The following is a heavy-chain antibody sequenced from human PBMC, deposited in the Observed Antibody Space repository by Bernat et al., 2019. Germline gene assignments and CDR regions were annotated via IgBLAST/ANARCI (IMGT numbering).Heavy chain of an antibody. J-gene: IGHJ6*02. Sequence: QVQLVESGGGVVQPGRSLRLSCAASGFTFSSYAMHWVRQAPGKGLEWVAVMSYDGSNKYYADSVKGRFTISRDNSKNTLYLQMNSLRAEDTAVYYCARDQRITMVRGHLPPYYYGMDVWGQGTTVTVSS. CDR1: GFTFSSYA. V-gene: IGHV3-30-3*01. D-gene: IGHD3-10*01. CDR2: MSYDGSNK. CDR3: ARDQRITMVRGHLPPYYYGMDV.